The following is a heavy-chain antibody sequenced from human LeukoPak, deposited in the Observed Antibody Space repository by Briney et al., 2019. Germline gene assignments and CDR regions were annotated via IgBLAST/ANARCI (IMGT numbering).Heavy chain of an antibody. CDR3: ARERAQLFVDV. CDR1: GGSISSSSYY. D-gene: IGHD5-18*01. CDR2: IYYSGST. J-gene: IGHJ6*04. Sequence: PSETLSLTCTVSGGSISSSSYYWGWIRQPPGKGLEWIGSIYYSGSTYYNPSLKSRVTISVDTSKNQFSLKLSSVTAADTAVYYCARERAQLFVDVWGKGTTVTVSS. V-gene: IGHV4-39*02.